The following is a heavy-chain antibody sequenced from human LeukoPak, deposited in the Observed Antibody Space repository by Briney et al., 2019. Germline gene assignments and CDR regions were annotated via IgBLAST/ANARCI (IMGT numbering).Heavy chain of an antibody. V-gene: IGHV4-31*03. CDR2: IYYSGST. J-gene: IGHJ4*02. CDR3: ARESQYGGNDY. CDR1: GGSISSGGYY. D-gene: IGHD4-23*01. Sequence: PSETLSLTCTVSGGSISSGGYYWSWIRQHPGKGLEWIGYIYYSGSTYYNPSLKSRVTISVDTSKNQFPLKLSSVTAADTAVYYCARESQYGGNDYWGQGTLVTVSS.